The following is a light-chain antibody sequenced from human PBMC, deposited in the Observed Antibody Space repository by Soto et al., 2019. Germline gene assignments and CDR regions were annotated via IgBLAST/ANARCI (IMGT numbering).Light chain of an antibody. J-gene: IGKJ3*01. Sequence: EIVLTQSPGTLSLSPGERATLSSRASQSVRSRYLAWYQQKPGQAPRLRIYGASSRETGIPDRFRGSGSETDFTLTISRLESEDLAVYYCQQYGSSLFTCGPRTKVDI. CDR1: QSVRSRY. CDR2: GAS. V-gene: IGKV3-20*01. CDR3: QQYGSSLFT.